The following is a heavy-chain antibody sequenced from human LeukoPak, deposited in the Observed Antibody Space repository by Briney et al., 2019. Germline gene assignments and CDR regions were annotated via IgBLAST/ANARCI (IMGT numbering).Heavy chain of an antibody. CDR3: AREMRDGYNFY. D-gene: IGHD5-24*01. CDR2: IIPILGIA. J-gene: IGHJ4*02. Sequence: ASVKVSCKASGGTFSSYAISWVRQAPGQGLEWMGRIIPILGIANYAQKFQGRVTITADKSTITAYMELSSLRSEDTAVYYCAREMRDGYNFYWGQGTLVTVSS. CDR1: GGTFSSYA. V-gene: IGHV1-69*04.